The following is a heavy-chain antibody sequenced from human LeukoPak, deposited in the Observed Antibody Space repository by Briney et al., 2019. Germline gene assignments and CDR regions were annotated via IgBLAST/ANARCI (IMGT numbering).Heavy chain of an antibody. CDR1: GFTFSSHW. J-gene: IGHJ4*02. Sequence: GGSLRLSCTASGFTFSSHWMTWVRQPPGKGLEWVANIKEDGSVKYYVDSVKGRFTISRDNSKNTLYLQMNSLRAEDTAEYYCAKDSNGWYQRGSNYFDYWGQGTLVTVSS. D-gene: IGHD6-19*01. CDR2: IKEDGSVK. CDR3: AKDSNGWYQRGSNYFDY. V-gene: IGHV3-7*03.